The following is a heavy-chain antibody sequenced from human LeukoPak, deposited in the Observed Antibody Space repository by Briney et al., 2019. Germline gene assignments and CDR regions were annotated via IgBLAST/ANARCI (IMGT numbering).Heavy chain of an antibody. V-gene: IGHV3-53*01. Sequence: GGSLRLSCGAAGFTVSSNYMSWVRQAPGKGLEWVSAIFSGGSTFYADSVTGRFTISRDNSKNTVYLEMDSLRAEDTAVYYCARDLKTSGWYGDFDYWGQGTLVTVSS. CDR3: ARDLKTSGWYGDFDY. J-gene: IGHJ4*02. CDR1: GFTVSSNY. D-gene: IGHD6-19*01. CDR2: IFSGGST.